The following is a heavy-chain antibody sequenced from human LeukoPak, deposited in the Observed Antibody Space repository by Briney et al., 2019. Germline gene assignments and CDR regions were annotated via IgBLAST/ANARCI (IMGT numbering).Heavy chain of an antibody. D-gene: IGHD3-10*01. CDR2: IYYSGST. V-gene: IGHV4-30-4*01. CDR3: ARNMVRGVITYYYYGMDV. CDR1: GGSISSGDYY. J-gene: IGHJ6*02. Sequence: SETLSLTCTVSGGSISSGDYYWSWIRQPPGKGLEWIGYIYYSGSTYYNPSLKSRVTISVDTSKNQFSLKLSSVTAADTAVYYCARNMVRGVITYYYYGMDVWGQGTTVTVSS.